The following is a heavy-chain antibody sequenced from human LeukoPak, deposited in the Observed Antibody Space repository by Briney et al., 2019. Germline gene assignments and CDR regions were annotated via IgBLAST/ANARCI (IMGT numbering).Heavy chain of an antibody. V-gene: IGHV3-74*01. D-gene: IGHD2-15*01. CDR1: GLTFSSYW. CDR2: INSDGSST. CDR3: ARVWGSHDPFDY. Sequence: GGSLRLSCAASGLTFSSYWMHWVRQAPGKGLVWVSRINSDGSSTSYADSVKGRFTISRDNAKNTLYLQMNSLRAEDTAVYYCARVWGSHDPFDYWGQGTLVTVSS. J-gene: IGHJ4*02.